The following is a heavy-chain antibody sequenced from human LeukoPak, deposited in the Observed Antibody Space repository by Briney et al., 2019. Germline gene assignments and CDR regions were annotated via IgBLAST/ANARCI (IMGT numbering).Heavy chain of an antibody. CDR3: AREWRGSGGY. CDR2: ISSTSRNI. J-gene: IGHJ4*02. D-gene: IGHD1-26*01. V-gene: IGHV3-21*05. CDR1: GFTFSSYS. Sequence: TAGGSLRLSCAASGFTFSSYSMNWVRQAPGKGLEWLSYISSTSRNIYYADSVKGRFTVSRDNAKNSLFLQMNSLRAEDTAIYYCAREWRGSGGYWGQGTLVTVSS.